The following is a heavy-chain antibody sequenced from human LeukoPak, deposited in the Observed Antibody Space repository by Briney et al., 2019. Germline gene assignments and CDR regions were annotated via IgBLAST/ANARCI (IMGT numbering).Heavy chain of an antibody. V-gene: IGHV3-21*01. Sequence: RTGGSLRLSCAASGFTFSSYSMNWARQAPGKGLEWVSSISSSSSYIYYADSVKGRFTISRDNAKNSLYLQMNSLRAEDTAVYYCASLGGYYDSSGYSKNWFDPWGQGTLVTVSS. CDR1: GFTFSSYS. D-gene: IGHD3-22*01. CDR2: ISSSSSYI. CDR3: ASLGGYYDSSGYSKNWFDP. J-gene: IGHJ5*02.